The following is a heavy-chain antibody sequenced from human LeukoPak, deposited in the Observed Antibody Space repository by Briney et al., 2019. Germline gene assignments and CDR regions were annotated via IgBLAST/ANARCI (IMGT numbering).Heavy chain of an antibody. CDR3: AKMMGQRLYDYCMDV. Sequence: GGSLRLSCAASGFTFSSYAMSWVRQAPGKGLEWVSAMSGSGDGTYYADSVKGRFTISRDNSKNTLYLQMNSLRAEDTAVYYCAKMMGQRLYDYCMDVWGKGTTVTVSS. D-gene: IGHD3-16*01. V-gene: IGHV3-23*01. J-gene: IGHJ6*03. CDR2: MSGSGDGT. CDR1: GFTFSSYA.